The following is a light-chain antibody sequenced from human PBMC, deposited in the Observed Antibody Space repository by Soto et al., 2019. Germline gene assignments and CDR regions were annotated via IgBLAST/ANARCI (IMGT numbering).Light chain of an antibody. CDR3: QSYDSSLSAVV. CDR2: GNS. CDR1: SSNIGAGYD. J-gene: IGLJ2*01. Sequence: QSVLTQPPSVYGAPGQRVTISCTGSSSNIGAGYDVHWYQQLPGTAPKLLIYGNSNRPSGVPDRFSGSKSGTSACLAITGLQAEDEADYYCQSYDSSLSAVVFGGGTQLTVL. V-gene: IGLV1-40*01.